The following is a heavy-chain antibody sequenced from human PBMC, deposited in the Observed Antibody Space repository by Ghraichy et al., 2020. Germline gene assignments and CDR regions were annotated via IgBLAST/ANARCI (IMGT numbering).Heavy chain of an antibody. CDR3: ARDRGVVISTGAFDI. CDR1: GGSISSSSYY. V-gene: IGHV4-39*07. CDR2: IYYSGST. D-gene: IGHD3-3*01. J-gene: IGHJ3*02. Sequence: SETLSLTCTVSGGSISSSSYYWGWIRQPPGKGLEWIGSIYYSGSTYYNPSLKSRVTISVDTSKNQFSLKLSSVTAADTAVYYCARDRGVVISTGAFDIWGQGTMVTVSS.